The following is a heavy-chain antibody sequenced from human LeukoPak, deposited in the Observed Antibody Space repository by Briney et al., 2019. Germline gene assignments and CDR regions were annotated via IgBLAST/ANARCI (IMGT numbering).Heavy chain of an antibody. CDR1: GFTVSSNY. J-gene: IGHJ6*03. Sequence: GGSLRLSCAASGFTVSSNYMSWVRQAPGKGLEWVSVIYGGGSTYYADSVKGRFTISRDNSKNTLYLQVNSLRAEDTAVYYCARGPSFSGWWNYYYMDVWGKGTTVTISS. V-gene: IGHV3-66*01. D-gene: IGHD6-19*01. CDR2: IYGGGST. CDR3: ARGPSFSGWWNYYYMDV.